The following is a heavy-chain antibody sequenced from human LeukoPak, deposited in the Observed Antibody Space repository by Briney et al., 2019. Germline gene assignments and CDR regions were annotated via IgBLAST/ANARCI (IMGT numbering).Heavy chain of an antibody. D-gene: IGHD5-18*01. V-gene: IGHV3-48*01. CDR3: VGRGYSYGNFDY. CDR1: GFTFTSYT. CDR2: ISSSSSAI. J-gene: IGHJ4*02. Sequence: GGSLRLSCAASGFTFTSYTMNWVRQAPGKGLEWISYISSSSSAIYYADSVKGRFTISRDNAKNSLYLQMNSLRAEDTAVYYCVGRGYSYGNFDYWGQGTLVTVSS.